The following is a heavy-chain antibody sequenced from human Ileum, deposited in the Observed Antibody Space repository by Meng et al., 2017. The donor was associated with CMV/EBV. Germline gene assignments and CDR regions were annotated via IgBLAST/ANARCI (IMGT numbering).Heavy chain of an antibody. CDR1: DESSSSYF. CDR2: IFHVGGT. Sequence: QLQLQQVGAGLLTPSGTLSLPCGVYDESSSSYFWTWIRRPPGKGLEWIGEIFHVGGTSYNPSLEGRATISVDTSKKQFSLKLSSVTAADTAVYYCARGTSQAWELLHYWGQGTLVTVSS. D-gene: IGHD2-15*01. CDR3: ARGTSQAWELLHY. J-gene: IGHJ4*02. V-gene: IGHV4-34*01.